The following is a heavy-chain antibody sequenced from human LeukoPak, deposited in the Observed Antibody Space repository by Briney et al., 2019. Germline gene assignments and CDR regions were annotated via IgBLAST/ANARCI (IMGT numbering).Heavy chain of an antibody. CDR2: FGTRSSSI. CDR1: GLTFSNYA. Sequence: GGSLRLSCAASGLTFSNYAMNWVRQAPGKGLEWVSSFGTRSSSIYYAHSVTGRFIVSRDNAKNSLFLQMNSLRAEDTAVYYCAKDSPYYYDSSFFDYWGQGTLVTVSS. J-gene: IGHJ4*02. V-gene: IGHV3-21*01. D-gene: IGHD3-22*01. CDR3: AKDSPYYYDSSFFDY.